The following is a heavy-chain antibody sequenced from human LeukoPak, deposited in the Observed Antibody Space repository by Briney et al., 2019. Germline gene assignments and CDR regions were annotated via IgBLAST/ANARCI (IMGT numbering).Heavy chain of an antibody. J-gene: IGHJ4*02. V-gene: IGHV1-2*06. CDR2: INPNSGGT. CDR1: GYTFTGYY. D-gene: IGHD3-22*01. CDR3: ATDAWGYYDSSGYYRQADY. Sequence: GASVKVSCKTSGYTFTGYYMHWVRQAPGQGLEWMGRINPNSGGTNYAQKFQGRVTMTRDTSITTADMELSRLRSDDTAVYYCATDAWGYYDSSGYYRQADYWGQGTLVTVSS.